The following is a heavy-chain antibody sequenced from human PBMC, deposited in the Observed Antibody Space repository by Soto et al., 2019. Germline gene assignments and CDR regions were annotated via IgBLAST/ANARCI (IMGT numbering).Heavy chain of an antibody. CDR2: SNPINGVT. V-gene: IGHV1-2*02. CDR3: AREEGFCKSGTCPGWLDP. D-gene: IGHD2-15*01. CDR1: GYTFTGYY. J-gene: IGHJ5*02. Sequence: ASVKVSCKASGYTFTGYYLHWVRQAPGQGLEWMGWSNPINGVTKFEQNFQGRVTLTRDTTIRTVYMELTNLRPDDTAVYYCAREEGFCKSGTCPGWLDPWGQGALVTVSS.